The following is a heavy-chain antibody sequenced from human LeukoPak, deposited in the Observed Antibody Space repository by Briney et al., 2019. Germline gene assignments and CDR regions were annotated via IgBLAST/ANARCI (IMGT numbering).Heavy chain of an antibody. CDR2: INTYSANT. CDR1: GYTFNNHD. D-gene: IGHD3-10*01. V-gene: IGHV1-18*01. J-gene: IGHJ4*02. Sequence: GASVKVSCKASGYTFNNHDINWVRQAPGRGLEWMGWINTYSANTNYAQEFQGRVTMTTDTSTSTAYMELRSLRSDDTAVYYCARVISHYYGSGSYPIFDYWGQGTLVTVSS. CDR3: ARVISHYYGSGSYPIFDY.